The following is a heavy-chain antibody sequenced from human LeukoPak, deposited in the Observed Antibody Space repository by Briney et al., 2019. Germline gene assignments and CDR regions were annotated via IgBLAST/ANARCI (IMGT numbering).Heavy chain of an antibody. CDR3: ARDPVARVYYYDSSSAFDI. D-gene: IGHD3-22*01. CDR2: INPSDGSS. Sequence: ASVKVSCKASGYTFTTYYIHWVRQAPGQGLEWMGIINPSDGSSNYAQKLQGRVTMTTDTSTSTAYMELRSLRSDDTAVYYCARDPVARVYYYDSSSAFDIWGQGTMVTVSS. V-gene: IGHV1-46*01. CDR1: GYTFTTYY. J-gene: IGHJ3*02.